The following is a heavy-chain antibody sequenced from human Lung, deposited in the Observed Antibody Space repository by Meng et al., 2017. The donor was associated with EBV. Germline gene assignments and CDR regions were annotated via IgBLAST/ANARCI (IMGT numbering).Heavy chain of an antibody. CDR2: IISKFNNYAT. Sequence: EQQVGAGGVLVQPVASLHLCCAASGPAGSGSALHGVRQASGKGLEWVGRIISKFNNYATDYGASVKVRFTISRDDSKNTTYLQLNSLKTDDTAVYYCTSLPNSGEDYWGQGTLVTVSS. V-gene: IGHV3-73*02. CDR3: TSLPNSGEDY. CDR1: GPAGSGSA. D-gene: IGHD5-12*01. J-gene: IGHJ4*02.